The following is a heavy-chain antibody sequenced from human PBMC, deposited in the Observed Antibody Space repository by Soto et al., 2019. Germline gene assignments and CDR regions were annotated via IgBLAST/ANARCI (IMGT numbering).Heavy chain of an antibody. CDR3: AKDAGGSSYFDC. CDR1: GFTFSSYG. CDR2: ISYDGSNE. J-gene: IGHJ4*02. V-gene: IGHV3-30*18. D-gene: IGHD2-15*01. Sequence: QVQLVESGGGVVQPGRSLRLSCAASGFTFSSYGMHWVRQAPGKGLEWVAVISYDGSNEYYADSVKGRFTNSRDKSKNTLYMQMNSMRAEDTAVYYCAKDAGGSSYFDCWGQGTLVTVSS.